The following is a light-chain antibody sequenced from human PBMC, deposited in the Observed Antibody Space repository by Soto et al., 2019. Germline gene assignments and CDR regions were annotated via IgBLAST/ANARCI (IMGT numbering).Light chain of an antibody. CDR2: EVS. CDR1: SSDVDGYNS. V-gene: IGLV2-14*01. CDR3: CSYTSSNTWV. J-gene: IGLJ3*02. Sequence: QSALTQPASVSGSPGQSITISCTGTSSDVDGYNSVSWYQQHPGKAPRLMIYEVSNRPSGVSNRFSGSKSGNTASLTISGLQAEDEADYYCCSYTSSNTWVFGGGTKLTVL.